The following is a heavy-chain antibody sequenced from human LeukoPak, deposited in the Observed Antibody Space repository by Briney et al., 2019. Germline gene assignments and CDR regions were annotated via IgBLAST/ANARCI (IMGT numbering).Heavy chain of an antibody. J-gene: IGHJ4*02. CDR1: EYSFTSYC. D-gene: IGHD6-13*01. CDR3: AKSVRPYSSTWYFDF. Sequence: HGESLKISCKGSEYSFTSYCIGWVRQLPGKGLEWMGIIYPSDSDTRYSPSFQGQVTITADKSINTAYLQWSSLKASDTAMYYCAKSVRPYSSTWYFDFWGQGTLVTVSS. CDR2: IYPSDSDT. V-gene: IGHV5-51*01.